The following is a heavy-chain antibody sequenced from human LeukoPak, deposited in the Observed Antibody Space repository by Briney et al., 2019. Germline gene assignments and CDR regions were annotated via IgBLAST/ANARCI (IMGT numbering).Heavy chain of an antibody. V-gene: IGHV3-21*01. D-gene: IGHD3-10*01. CDR2: ISSSSSSYI. Sequence: GGSLRLSCAASGFTSSSYSMNWVRQAPGKGLEWVSSISSSSSSYIYYADSVKGRFTISRDNAKNSLYLQMNSLRAEDTAVYYCARDPVLLWFGAFDYWGQGTLVTVSS. CDR3: ARDPVLLWFGAFDY. CDR1: GFTSSSYS. J-gene: IGHJ4*02.